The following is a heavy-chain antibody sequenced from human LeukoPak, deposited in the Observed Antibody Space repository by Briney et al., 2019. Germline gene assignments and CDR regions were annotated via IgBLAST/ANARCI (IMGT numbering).Heavy chain of an antibody. CDR1: GYTFTGYY. CDR3: ARAITGTEYNWFDP. D-gene: IGHD1-7*01. Sequence: ASVKVSCKASGYTFTGYYMHWVRQAPGQGLEWMGWINPNSGGTNYAQKFQGRVTMTRDTSISTAYMELSSLRSEDTAVYYCARAITGTEYNWFDPWGQGTLVTVSS. J-gene: IGHJ5*02. V-gene: IGHV1-2*02. CDR2: INPNSGGT.